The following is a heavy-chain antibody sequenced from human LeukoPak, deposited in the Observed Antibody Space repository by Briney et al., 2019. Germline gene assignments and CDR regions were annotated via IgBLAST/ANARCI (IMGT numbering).Heavy chain of an antibody. CDR3: ANDYRGSSSHNS. J-gene: IGHJ4*02. D-gene: IGHD6-13*01. Sequence: GGSLRLSCAASGFTFRSYGMHWVRQAPGKGLEWVAVISYDGSNKYYADSVKGRFTISRDNSKNTLYLQMNSLRAEDTAVYYCANDYRGSSSHNSWGQGTLVTVSS. CDR2: ISYDGSNK. V-gene: IGHV3-30*18. CDR1: GFTFRSYG.